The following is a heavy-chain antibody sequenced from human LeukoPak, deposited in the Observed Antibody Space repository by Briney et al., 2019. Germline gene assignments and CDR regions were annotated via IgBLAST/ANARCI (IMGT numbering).Heavy chain of an antibody. CDR3: VKDSGYDVLIDY. CDR2: ISGSGGST. D-gene: IGHD5-12*01. V-gene: IGHV3-23*01. CDR1: GFTFSSYA. J-gene: IGHJ4*02. Sequence: PGGSLRLSCAASGFTFSSYAMSWVRQAPGKGLEWVSAISGSGGSTYYADSVKGRFTISRDNSKNTLYLQMNSLRAEDTAVYYCVKDSGYDVLIDYWGQGTLVTVSP.